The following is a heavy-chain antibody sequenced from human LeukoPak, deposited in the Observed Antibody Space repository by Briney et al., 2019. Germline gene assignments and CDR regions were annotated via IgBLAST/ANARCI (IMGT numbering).Heavy chain of an antibody. CDR2: INTDGSST. CDR3: AREGHPGAFDI. V-gene: IGHV3-74*01. CDR1: GFTFSSYW. J-gene: IGHJ3*02. Sequence: GGSLRLSCAASGFTFSSYWMHWVRQAPGKGLVWVSRINTDGSSTSYADSVKGRFTISRDNAKNTLYLQMNSLRAEDTAVYYCAREGHPGAFDIWGLGTMVTVSS.